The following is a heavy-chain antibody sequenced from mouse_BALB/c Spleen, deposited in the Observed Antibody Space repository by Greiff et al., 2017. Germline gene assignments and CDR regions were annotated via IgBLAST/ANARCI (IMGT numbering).Heavy chain of an antibody. V-gene: IGHV1S81*02. CDR3: TRNGNSFYAMDY. D-gene: IGHD2-1*01. J-gene: IGHJ4*01. CDR2: INPSNGRT. CDR1: GYTFTSYW. Sequence: QVQLQQPGAELVKPGASVKLSCKASGYTFTSYWMHWVKQRPGQGLEWIGEINPSNGRTNYNEKFKSKATLTVDKSSSTAYMQLSSLTSEDSAVYYCTRNGNSFYAMDYWGQGTSVTVSS.